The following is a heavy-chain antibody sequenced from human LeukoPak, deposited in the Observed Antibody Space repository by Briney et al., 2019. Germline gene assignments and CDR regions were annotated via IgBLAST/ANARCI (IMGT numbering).Heavy chain of an antibody. V-gene: IGHV1-2*02. Sequence: ASVKVSCKASGYTFTGYYMHWVRQAPGQGLEWMGWINPNSGGTNYAQKFQGRVTMTRDTSISTAYMELSRLRSDDTAVYYCARDRSHYYGSGSIDYWGQGTLVTVSS. CDR3: ARDRSHYYGSGSIDY. J-gene: IGHJ4*02. CDR1: GYTFTGYY. D-gene: IGHD3-10*01. CDR2: INPNSGGT.